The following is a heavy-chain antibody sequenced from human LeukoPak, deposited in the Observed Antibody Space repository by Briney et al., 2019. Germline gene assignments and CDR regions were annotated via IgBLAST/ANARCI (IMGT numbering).Heavy chain of an antibody. D-gene: IGHD3-10*01. CDR2: ISAYNGNT. J-gene: IGHJ3*02. Sequence: ASVKVSCKASGYTFTSYGISWVRQAPGQGLEWMGWISAYNGNTNYAQKLQGRVTMTTDTSTSTAYMELRSLRSDDTAVYYCARVRMVRGVPDAFDIWGQGTMVTVSP. CDR3: ARVRMVRGVPDAFDI. CDR1: GYTFTSYG. V-gene: IGHV1-18*01.